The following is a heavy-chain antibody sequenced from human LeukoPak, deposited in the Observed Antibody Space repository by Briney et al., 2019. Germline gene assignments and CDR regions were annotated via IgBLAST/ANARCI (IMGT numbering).Heavy chain of an antibody. V-gene: IGHV3-23*01. CDR2: INERGGGT. D-gene: IGHD1-26*01. CDR3: AREKEVGFGETIGH. J-gene: IGHJ4*02. Sequence: GGSLRLSCAASGFTFNTYAMSWVRQAPGKGPEWVSIINERGGGTYYADSVKGRFIVSRDNSKNTLYLQMSSLRGEDTAVYYCAREKEVGFGETIGHWGQGTLVTVSS. CDR1: GFTFNTYA.